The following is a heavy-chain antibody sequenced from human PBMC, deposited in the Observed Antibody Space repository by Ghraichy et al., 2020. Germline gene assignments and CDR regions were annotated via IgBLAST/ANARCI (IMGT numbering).Heavy chain of an antibody. V-gene: IGHV3-23*01. J-gene: IGHJ4*02. D-gene: IGHD3-22*01. Sequence: GGSLRLSCAASGFTFSSYAMSWVRQAPGKGLEWVSAISGSGGSTYYADSVKGRFTISRDNSKNTLYLQMNSLRAEVTAVYYCAKDQDITMIVVDHFDYWGQGTLVTVSS. CDR3: AKDQDITMIVVDHFDY. CDR2: ISGSGGST. CDR1: GFTFSSYA.